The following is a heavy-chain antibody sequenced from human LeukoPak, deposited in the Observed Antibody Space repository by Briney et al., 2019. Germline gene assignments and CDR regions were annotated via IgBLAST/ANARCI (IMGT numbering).Heavy chain of an antibody. CDR2: IFPADSDT. CDR3: ARGLLGRYSYSPTDY. CDR1: GYTFTNFW. V-gene: IGHV5-51*01. D-gene: IGHD1-26*01. Sequence: GESLKISCQGSGYTFTNFWIGWVRQMPGQGLEWLGIIFPADSDTRYSPSFQGQVTISVDKSISTAYLQWSSLKASDTAMYYCARGLLGRYSYSPTDYWGQGTLVTVSS. J-gene: IGHJ4*02.